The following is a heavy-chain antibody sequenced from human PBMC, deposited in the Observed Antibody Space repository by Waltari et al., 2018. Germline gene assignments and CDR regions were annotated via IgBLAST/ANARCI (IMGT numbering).Heavy chain of an antibody. D-gene: IGHD1-7*01. V-gene: IGHV1-46*03. CDR3: AREFSITGTTLLPYYYYMDV. CDR2: INPSGGST. Sequence: QVQLVQSGAEVKKPGASVKVSCKASGYTFTSYYMHWVRQAPGQGLEWMGIINPSGGSTSYEKKFQGRVTMTRDTSTSTVYMELSSLRSEDTAVYYCAREFSITGTTLLPYYYYMDVWGKGTTVTVSS. J-gene: IGHJ6*03. CDR1: GYTFTSYY.